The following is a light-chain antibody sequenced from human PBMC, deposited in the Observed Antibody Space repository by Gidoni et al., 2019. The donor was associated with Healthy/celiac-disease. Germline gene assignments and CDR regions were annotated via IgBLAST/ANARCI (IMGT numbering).Light chain of an antibody. J-gene: IGLJ1*01. V-gene: IGLV3-25*03. CDR3: QSANSSGTYKV. Sequence: SYELTQPPSVSVSPGQTARITCSGDALPKQYAYWYQQKPGQAPVLVIYKDSERPSGIPERFSGSSPGTTVTLTISGVQAEGEADYYCQSANSSGTYKVFGTGNKVTVL. CDR1: ALPKQY. CDR2: KDS.